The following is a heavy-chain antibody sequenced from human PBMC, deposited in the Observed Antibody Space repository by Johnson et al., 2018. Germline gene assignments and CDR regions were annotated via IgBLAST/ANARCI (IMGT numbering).Heavy chain of an antibody. J-gene: IGHJ1*01. CDR3: ARGGEYVQD. V-gene: IGHV4-59*01. CDR1: GGSISSYW. Sequence: QVQLQESGPGLVKPSETLSLTCTVSGGSISSYWWSWIRQPPGKGLEYIGYVYHSGSTIYNPSLESRVTIPIDTSKNQFSRKLRSVTAADTARYYCARGGEYVQDWGQGTLVTVSS. CDR2: VYHSGST. D-gene: IGHD6-25*01.